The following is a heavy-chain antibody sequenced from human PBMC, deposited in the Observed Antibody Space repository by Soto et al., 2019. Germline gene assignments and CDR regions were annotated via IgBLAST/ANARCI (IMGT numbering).Heavy chain of an antibody. V-gene: IGHV3-7*01. CDR2: IKQGGSEK. CDR1: GFTFSIYW. D-gene: IGHD2-2*01. Sequence: GGSLRLSCAASGFTFSIYWMSWVRQAPGKGLEWVANIKQGGSEKYYVDSVKGRFTISRDNARNSLYLQMNSLGAEDTAVYYCARDGDTTSSTWNWFDPWGQGTLVTVSS. J-gene: IGHJ5*02. CDR3: ARDGDTTSSTWNWFDP.